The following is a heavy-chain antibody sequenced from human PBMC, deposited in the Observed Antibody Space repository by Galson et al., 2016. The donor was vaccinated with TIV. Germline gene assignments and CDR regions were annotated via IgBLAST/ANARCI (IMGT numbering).Heavy chain of an antibody. V-gene: IGHV3-7*01. CDR1: GFAFSNYW. Sequence: SLRLSCAASGFAFSNYWMSWVRQAPGKGLEWVANIKDDGSDNNYVDSVWGRFTISRDNAKNSLFLQINGLRVEDTAVYYCAREIPGGTTDLDCWGQGTLVTVSS. D-gene: IGHD1-14*01. J-gene: IGHJ4*02. CDR2: IKDDGSDN. CDR3: AREIPGGTTDLDC.